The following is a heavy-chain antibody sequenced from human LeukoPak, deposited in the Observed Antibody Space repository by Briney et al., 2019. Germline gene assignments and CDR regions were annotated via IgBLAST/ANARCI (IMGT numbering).Heavy chain of an antibody. Sequence: ASVKVSCKASGYTFTSYGISWVRQAPGQGLEWMGWISAYYGNTNYAQKLQGRVTMTTDTSTSTAYMELRSLRSDDTAVYYCARVAVVVPAASRPMDVWGKGTTVTVSS. J-gene: IGHJ6*03. CDR3: ARVAVVVPAASRPMDV. V-gene: IGHV1-18*01. CDR1: GYTFTSYG. CDR2: ISAYYGNT. D-gene: IGHD2-2*01.